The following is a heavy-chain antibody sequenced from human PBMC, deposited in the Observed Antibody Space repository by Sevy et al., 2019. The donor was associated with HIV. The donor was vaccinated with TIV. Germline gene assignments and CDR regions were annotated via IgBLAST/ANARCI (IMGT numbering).Heavy chain of an antibody. CDR2: IYYSGST. CDR3: ARVSQSKLLWFGELRPCHYGMDV. Sequence: SETLSLTCTVSGGSISSYYWSWIRQPPGKGLEWIGYIYYSGSTNYNPSLKSRVTISVDTSKNQFSLKLSSVTAADTAVYYCARVSQSKLLWFGELRPCHYGMDVWGQGTTVTVSS. CDR1: GGSISSYY. D-gene: IGHD3-10*01. J-gene: IGHJ6*02. V-gene: IGHV4-59*01.